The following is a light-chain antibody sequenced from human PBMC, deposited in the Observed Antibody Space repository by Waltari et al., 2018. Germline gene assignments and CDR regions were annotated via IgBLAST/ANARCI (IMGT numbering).Light chain of an antibody. Sequence: QSALTQPASVSGSPGQSITVSCTGISNDVGFHNFVSWYQHHPGKAPKVVIYDVSYRPSGVSDRFSGSKSGNTASLTISGLQAEDEADYYCSSYTSNNAVFGGGTKLTVL. CDR2: DVS. V-gene: IGLV2-14*03. J-gene: IGLJ3*02. CDR3: SSYTSNNAV. CDR1: SNDVGFHNF.